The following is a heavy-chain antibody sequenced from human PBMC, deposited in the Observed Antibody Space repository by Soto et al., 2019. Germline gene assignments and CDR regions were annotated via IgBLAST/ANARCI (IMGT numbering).Heavy chain of an antibody. CDR2: INPNSGDT. Sequence: ASVKVSCKASGYTFTGYYVHWVRQAPGQGLEWMGWINPNSGDTYLAQRFQGRVTMNRDTSTGTAYMELRGLTSDDTAEYYCAKGGAIVAAGTRVYLYNAMDVWGQGTTVTVSS. D-gene: IGHD1-26*01. J-gene: IGHJ6*02. V-gene: IGHV1-2*02. CDR1: GYTFTGYY. CDR3: AKGGAIVAAGTRVYLYNAMDV.